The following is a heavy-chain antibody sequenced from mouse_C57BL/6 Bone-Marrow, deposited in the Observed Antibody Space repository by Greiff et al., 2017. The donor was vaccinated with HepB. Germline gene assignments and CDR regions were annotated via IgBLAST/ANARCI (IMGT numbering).Heavy chain of an antibody. CDR2: ISDGGSYT. Sequence: EVQGVESGGGLVKPGGSLKLSCAASGFTFSSYAMSWVRQTPEKRLEWVATISDGGSYTYYPDNVKGRFTISRDNAKNNLYLQMSHLKSEDTAMYYCARGRSGGENYFDYWGQGTTLTVSS. CDR3: ARGRSGGENYFDY. J-gene: IGHJ2*01. CDR1: GFTFSSYA. V-gene: IGHV5-4*01.